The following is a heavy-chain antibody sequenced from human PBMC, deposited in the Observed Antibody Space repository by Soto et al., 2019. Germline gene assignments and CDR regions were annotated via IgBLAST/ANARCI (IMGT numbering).Heavy chain of an antibody. V-gene: IGHV3-23*01. J-gene: IGHJ4*02. CDR2: ISDVGAAT. D-gene: IGHD3-16*02. CDR3: AKRGGYDYVWKSYRPDY. Sequence: PGGSLRLSCAASGFSFPDYAMTWVRQAPGKGLEWVSSISDVGAATYSAASVKGRFTISRDDSRNTLYLQMDRLRVEDTAVYYCAKRGGYDYVWKSYRPDYWGQGTLVTVSS. CDR1: GFSFPDYA.